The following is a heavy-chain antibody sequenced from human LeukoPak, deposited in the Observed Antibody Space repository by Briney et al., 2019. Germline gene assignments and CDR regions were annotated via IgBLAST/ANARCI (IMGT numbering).Heavy chain of an antibody. CDR2: INPNSGGT. CDR3: AREHSSVRLYHFDY. V-gene: IGHV1-2*02. D-gene: IGHD6-13*01. CDR1: GYTFSDQW. Sequence: GASVKVSCKASGYTFSDQWIHWVRQAPGQGLEWVGWINPNSGGTNYAQKFEGRIAMTTDTSINTGYMEMSRLTSDDTAVYYCAREHSSVRLYHFDYWGQGTLVTVSS. J-gene: IGHJ4*02.